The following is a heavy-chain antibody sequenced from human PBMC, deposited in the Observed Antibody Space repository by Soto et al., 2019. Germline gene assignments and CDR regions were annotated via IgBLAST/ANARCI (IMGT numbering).Heavy chain of an antibody. CDR1: GGSISSGDYY. CDR3: ARDQDYVGGY. D-gene: IGHD4-17*01. Sequence: SETLSLTCTVSGGSISSGDYYWSWIRQPPGKGLEWIGYIYYSGCTYYNPSLKSRVTISVDTSKNQFSLKLSSVTAADTAVYYCARDQDYVGGYWGQGTLVTVSS. CDR2: IYYSGCT. V-gene: IGHV4-30-4*01. J-gene: IGHJ4*02.